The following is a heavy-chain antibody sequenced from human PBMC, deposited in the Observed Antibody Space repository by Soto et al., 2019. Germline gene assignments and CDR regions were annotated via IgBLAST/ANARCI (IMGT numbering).Heavy chain of an antibody. D-gene: IGHD3-3*01. CDR1: GFTFSSYA. J-gene: IGHJ4*02. V-gene: IGHV3-23*01. CDR2: ISGSGGST. CDR3: AKEGLRFLEWLLSVDY. Sequence: GGSLRLSCAASGFTFSSYAMSWVRQAPGKGLEWASAISGSGGSTYYADSVKGRFTISRDNSKNTLYLQMNSLRAEDTAVYYCAKEGLRFLEWLLSVDYWGQGTLVTVYS.